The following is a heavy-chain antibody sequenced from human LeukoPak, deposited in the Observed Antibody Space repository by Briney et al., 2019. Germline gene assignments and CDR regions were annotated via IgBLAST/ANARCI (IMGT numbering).Heavy chain of an antibody. D-gene: IGHD3-22*01. CDR3: ARDYYDSSAYRNDGFDI. CDR1: GFTFSNYG. Sequence: GGSLRLSCAASGFTFSNYGMHWVRQAPGKGLEWLAFIRYDGSNTYYADSVKGRFTISRDTSKNTLFLQTHSLRAEDTALYYCARDYYDSSAYRNDGFDIWGQGTMVTVSS. J-gene: IGHJ3*02. CDR2: IRYDGSNT. V-gene: IGHV3-30*02.